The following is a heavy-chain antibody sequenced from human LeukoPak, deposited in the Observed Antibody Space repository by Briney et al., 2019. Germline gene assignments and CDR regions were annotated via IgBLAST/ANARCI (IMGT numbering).Heavy chain of an antibody. CDR2: VRGGGVTT. D-gene: IGHD6-19*01. V-gene: IGHV3-43*02. CDR3: AKDWGGGWSFDY. Sequence: GGSLRLSCAASGYTFHDYAMHWVRQAPGKGLEWVALVRGGGVTTYADSVRGRFTISRDNAKNSLYLQMNSLRTEDSALYYCAKDWGGGWSFDYWGLGTLVTVSS. J-gene: IGHJ4*02. CDR1: GYTFHDYA.